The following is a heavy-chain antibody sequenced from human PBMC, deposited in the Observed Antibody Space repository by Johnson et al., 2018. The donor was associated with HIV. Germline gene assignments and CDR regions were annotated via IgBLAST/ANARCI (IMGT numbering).Heavy chain of an antibody. J-gene: IGHJ3*02. CDR2: INWNGGST. Sequence: MQLLESGGSVVRPGGSLRLSCAASGFTFDDYGMSWVRQAPGKGLEWVSGINWNGGSTGYADSVKGRLPISRDNAKNSLFLQMNSLSAEDTALYYCARDGTGGDCSGGRCYDAFDIWGQGTMVTVSS. CDR3: ARDGTGGDCSGGRCYDAFDI. CDR1: GFTFDDYG. V-gene: IGHV3-20*04. D-gene: IGHD2-15*01.